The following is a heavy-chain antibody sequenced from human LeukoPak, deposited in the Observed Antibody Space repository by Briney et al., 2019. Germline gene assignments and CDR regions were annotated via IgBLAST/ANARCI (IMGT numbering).Heavy chain of an antibody. CDR3: AKYSGTKPYYFDY. V-gene: IGHV3-21*01. Sequence: GGSLRLSCAASGFTFSSYGMHWVRQAPGKGLEWVSSISTRGTYIYYADSVKGRFTISRDNAKNSLYLQMNSLRAEDTAVYYCAKYSGTKPYYFDYWGQGTLVTVSS. J-gene: IGHJ4*02. D-gene: IGHD1-26*01. CDR1: GFTFSSYG. CDR2: ISTRGTYI.